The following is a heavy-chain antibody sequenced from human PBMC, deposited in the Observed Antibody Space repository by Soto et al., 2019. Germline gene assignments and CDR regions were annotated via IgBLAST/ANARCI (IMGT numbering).Heavy chain of an antibody. CDR3: ERGEGSFCSSSSCYGAMDV. CDR2: ISPFFGTA. D-gene: IGHD2-2*01. Sequence: QVQLVQSGAEVKKPGSSVKVSCKASGGTFNSYAISWVRQAPGQGLEWMGGISPFFGTANYAQNFQGRVTITADESTSTAYMELRSLRSEDTAVYYCERGEGSFCSSSSCYGAMDVWGQWTTVTVSS. J-gene: IGHJ6*02. CDR1: GGTFNSYA. V-gene: IGHV1-69*01.